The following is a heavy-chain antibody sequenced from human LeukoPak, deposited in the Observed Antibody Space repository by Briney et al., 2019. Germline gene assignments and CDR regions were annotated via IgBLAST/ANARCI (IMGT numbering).Heavy chain of an antibody. J-gene: IGHJ3*02. CDR1: GYTFTDNH. Sequence: GASVTVSCKASGYTFTDNHMYWLRQAPGQGPECMGWINPNSGGTNYAQKFQGRITMTRDTSISTAYMELSRLTSDDTAIYFCARELGRNAFDIWGQGTMVTVSP. D-gene: IGHD7-27*01. V-gene: IGHV1-2*02. CDR2: INPNSGGT. CDR3: ARELGRNAFDI.